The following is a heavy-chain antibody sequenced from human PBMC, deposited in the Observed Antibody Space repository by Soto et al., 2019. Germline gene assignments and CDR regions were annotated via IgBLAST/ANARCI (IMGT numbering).Heavy chain of an antibody. Sequence: PGGSLRLSCAASGFTFSSYAMHWVRQAPGKGLEWVAVISYDGSNKYYADSVKGRFTISRDNSKNTLYLQVNSLRAEDTAVYYCARDTFYYDLQTGAFDIWGQGTMVTVSS. CDR2: ISYDGSNK. D-gene: IGHD3-22*01. CDR1: GFTFSSYA. CDR3: ARDTFYYDLQTGAFDI. V-gene: IGHV3-30-3*01. J-gene: IGHJ3*02.